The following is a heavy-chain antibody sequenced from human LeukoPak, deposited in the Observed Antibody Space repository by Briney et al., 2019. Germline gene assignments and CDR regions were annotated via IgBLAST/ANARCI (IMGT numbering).Heavy chain of an antibody. D-gene: IGHD5-12*01. CDR2: ISYDGSNK. J-gene: IGHJ6*02. CDR3: ARDRDIVAAHYYYYYGLDV. Sequence: GGSLRLSCAASGFTFSSYAMHWVRQAPGKGLEWVAVISYDGSNKYYADSVKGRFTISRDNSKNTLYLQMNSLRAEDTAVYYCARDRDIVAAHYYYYYGLDVWGQGTTVTVSS. V-gene: IGHV3-30-3*01. CDR1: GFTFSSYA.